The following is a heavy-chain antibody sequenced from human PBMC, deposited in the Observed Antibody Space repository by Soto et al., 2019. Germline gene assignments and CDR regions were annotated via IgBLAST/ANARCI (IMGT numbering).Heavy chain of an antibody. CDR2: ISGSGDST. CDR3: AKGVQGIAVAGTGYFQH. Sequence: EVQLLESGGGLVQPGGSLRLSCAASGFTFSSYAMSWVRQAPGTGLEWVSGISGSGDSTYYADSVKGRFTISRDNSKNTLYLQMNSLRAEDTAVYYCAKGVQGIAVAGTGYFQHWGQGTLVTVSS. J-gene: IGHJ1*01. V-gene: IGHV3-23*01. D-gene: IGHD6-19*01. CDR1: GFTFSSYA.